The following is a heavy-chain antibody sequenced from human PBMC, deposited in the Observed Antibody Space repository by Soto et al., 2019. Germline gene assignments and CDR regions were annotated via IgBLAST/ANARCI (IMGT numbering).Heavy chain of an antibody. V-gene: IGHV1-18*01. CDR2: ISAYNGNT. CDR3: ARVLWFGELSNHGFDY. Sequence: ASVKVSCKASGYTFTSYGISWVRQAPGQGLEWMGWISAYNGNTNYAQKLQGRVTMTTDTSTSTAYMELRSLRSDDTAGYYCARVLWFGELSNHGFDYWGQGTLVTVSS. D-gene: IGHD3-10*01. CDR1: GYTFTSYG. J-gene: IGHJ4*02.